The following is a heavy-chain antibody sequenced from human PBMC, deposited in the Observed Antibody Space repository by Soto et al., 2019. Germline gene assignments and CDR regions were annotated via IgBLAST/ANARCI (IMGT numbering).Heavy chain of an antibody. V-gene: IGHV6-1*01. CDR3: ARDPNYSDAFDI. CDR1: GDSVSSNSAA. Sequence: SQTLSLTCAISGDSVSSNSAAWNWIRQSPSRGLEWLGRTYYRSKWYNDYAVSVKSRITINPDTSKNQFSLKLSSVTAADTAVYYCARDPNYSDAFDIWGQGTMVTVSS. D-gene: IGHD3-10*01. CDR2: TYYRSKWYN. J-gene: IGHJ3*02.